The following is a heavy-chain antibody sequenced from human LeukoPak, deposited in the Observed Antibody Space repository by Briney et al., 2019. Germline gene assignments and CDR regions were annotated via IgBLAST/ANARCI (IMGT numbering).Heavy chain of an antibody. D-gene: IGHD5-18*01. Sequence: PRGSLRLSCAASGFTFSSYGMHWVRQAPGKGLECVAVISYDGSNKYYADSVKGRFTISRDNARNSLYLQMNSLRDEDTAVYYCERDALHTAHFDYWGQGTLVTVSS. J-gene: IGHJ4*02. CDR3: ERDALHTAHFDY. CDR2: ISYDGSNK. V-gene: IGHV3-30*03. CDR1: GFTFSSYG.